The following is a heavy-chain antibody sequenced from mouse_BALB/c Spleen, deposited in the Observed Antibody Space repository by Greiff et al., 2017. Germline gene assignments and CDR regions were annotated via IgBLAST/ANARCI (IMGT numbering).Heavy chain of an antibody. CDR3: TRGSRDDCFDY. V-gene: IGHV1-5*01. Sequence: EVQLQESGTVLARPGASVKMSCKASGYTFTSYWMHWVKQRPGQGLEWIGAIYPGNSDTSYNQKFKGKAKLTAVTSTSTAYMELSSLTTEDSAVYYCTRGSRDDCFDYWGQGTTLTVSA. CDR2: IYPGNSDT. D-gene: IGHD3-3*01. CDR1: GYTFTSYW. J-gene: IGHJ2*01.